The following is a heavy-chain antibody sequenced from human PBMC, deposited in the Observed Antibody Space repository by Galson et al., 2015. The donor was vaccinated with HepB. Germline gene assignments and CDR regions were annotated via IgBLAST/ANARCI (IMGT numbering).Heavy chain of an antibody. CDR2: ISSSSSTI. V-gene: IGHV3-48*01. Sequence: SLRLSCAASGFTFSSYSMNWVRQAPGKGLEWVSYISSSSSTIYYADSVKGRFTISRDNAKNSLYLQMNSLRAEDTAVYYCARDAFRIVVVPAAIGDWGQGTLVTVSS. J-gene: IGHJ4*02. D-gene: IGHD2-2*01. CDR1: GFTFSSYS. CDR3: ARDAFRIVVVPAAIGD.